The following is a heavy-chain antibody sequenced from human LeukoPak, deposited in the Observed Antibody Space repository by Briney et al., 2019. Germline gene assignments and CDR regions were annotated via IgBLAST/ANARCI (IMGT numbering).Heavy chain of an antibody. D-gene: IGHD4-17*01. CDR1: GFTFSRYW. CDR2: IKQDGSEK. V-gene: IGHV3-7*02. J-gene: IGHJ4*02. CDR3: ATKNDYGDFHFDY. Sequence: GGSLRLSCAASGFTFSRYWMSWVRQAPGKGLEWVANIKQDGSEKHYVDSVKGRFTISRDNAKNSLYLQMSSLRAEDTAVYYCATKNDYGDFHFDYWGQGTLVTVSS.